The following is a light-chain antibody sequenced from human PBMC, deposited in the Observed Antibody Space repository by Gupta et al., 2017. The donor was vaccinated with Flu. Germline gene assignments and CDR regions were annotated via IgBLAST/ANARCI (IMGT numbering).Light chain of an antibody. J-gene: IGKJ4*01. V-gene: IGKV3-11*01. CDR3: QQRADWPLT. CDR1: QSVATY. CDR2: DAS. Sequence: EIVLTQSPATLSLSPGERATLSCRASQSVATYFAWFQQKPGQAPRLLMYDASNRATGIPPRFSGSGSGTDFTLTISSLEPEDFAVYYCQQRADWPLTFGGGTKVEIK.